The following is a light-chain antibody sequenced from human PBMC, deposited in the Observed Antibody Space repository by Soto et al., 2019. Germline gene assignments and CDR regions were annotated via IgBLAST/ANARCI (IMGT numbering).Light chain of an antibody. J-gene: IGLJ1*01. V-gene: IGLV2-14*01. CDR3: SSYTSSSTLYV. CDR2: EVS. CDR1: SSDVGGYNY. Sequence: QSALTQPASVSRSPGQSITISCTGTSSDVGGYNYVSWYQQHPGKAPKLKIYEVSNRPSGVSNRFSGSKSGNTASLTISGLQAEDEADYYCSSYTSSSTLYVFGTGTKVTVL.